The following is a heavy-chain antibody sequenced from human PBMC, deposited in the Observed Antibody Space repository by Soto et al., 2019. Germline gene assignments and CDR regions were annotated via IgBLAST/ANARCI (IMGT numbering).Heavy chain of an antibody. V-gene: IGHV3-11*01. J-gene: IGHJ6*03. D-gene: IGHD2-2*01. CDR1: GFTFSDYY. Sequence: GGSLRLSCAASGFTFSDYYMSWIRQAPGKGLEWVSYISSSGSTIYYAASVKGRFTISRDNAKNSLYLQMNSLRAEDTAVYYCAREGIVPAARSDYYYMDVWGKGTTVTVSS. CDR3: AREGIVPAARSDYYYMDV. CDR2: ISSSGSTI.